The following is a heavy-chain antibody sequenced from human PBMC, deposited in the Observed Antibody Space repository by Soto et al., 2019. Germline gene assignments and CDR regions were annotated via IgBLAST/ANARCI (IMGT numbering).Heavy chain of an antibody. CDR2: IYPNDADT. CDR1: GYSFTYYW. CDR3: ARVPSVVTPGNDYFGVDV. Sequence: EVRLAQSGGEVKKPGESLKISCKGSGYSFTYYWIAWVRQRPGKDLEWMGIIYPNDADTRYNPSFQGQVTISADKSISTAYLRWTSLKTSDTAMYYCARVPSVVTPGNDYFGVDVWGQGTTVIVSS. J-gene: IGHJ6*02. V-gene: IGHV5-51*01. D-gene: IGHD2-2*01.